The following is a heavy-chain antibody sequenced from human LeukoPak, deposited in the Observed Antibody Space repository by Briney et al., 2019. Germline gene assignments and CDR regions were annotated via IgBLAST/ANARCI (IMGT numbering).Heavy chain of an antibody. CDR3: ARDHCSSTSCPGWFDP. D-gene: IGHD2-2*01. CDR1: GGSISSGGSY. J-gene: IGHJ5*02. Sequence: PSQTLSLTCTVSGGSISSGGSYWSWIRQPPGKGLEWIGYIYYSGSTNYNPSLKSRVTISVDTSKNQFSLKLSSVTAADTAVYYCARDHCSSTSCPGWFDPWGQGTLVTVSS. CDR2: IYYSGST. V-gene: IGHV4-61*08.